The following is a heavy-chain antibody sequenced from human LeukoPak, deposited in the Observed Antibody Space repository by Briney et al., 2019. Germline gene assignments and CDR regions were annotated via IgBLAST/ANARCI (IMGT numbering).Heavy chain of an antibody. CDR3: AKDAVGPIDY. D-gene: IGHD1-26*01. J-gene: IGHJ4*02. V-gene: IGHV3-30*18. CDR2: ISYDGSNK. Sequence: GGSLRLSCAASGFTFSSYGMSWVRQAPGKGLEWVAVISYDGSNKYYADSVKGRFTISRDNSKNTLYLQMNSLRAEDTAVYYCAKDAVGPIDYWGQGTLVTVSS. CDR1: GFTFSSYG.